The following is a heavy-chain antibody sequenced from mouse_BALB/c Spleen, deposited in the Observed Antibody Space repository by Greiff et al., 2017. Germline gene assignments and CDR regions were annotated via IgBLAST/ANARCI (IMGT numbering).Heavy chain of an antibody. V-gene: IGHV1S132*01. J-gene: IGHJ2*01. CDR1: GYTFTSYW. CDR3: ARKGAGFDY. D-gene: IGHD4-1*01. Sequence: QVQLKESGAELVKPGASVKLSCKTSGYTFTSYWIQWVKQRPGQGLGWIGEIFPGTGTTYYNEKFKGKATLTIDTSSSTAYMQLSSLTSEDSAVYFCARKGAGFDYWGQGTTLTVSS. CDR2: IFPGTGTT.